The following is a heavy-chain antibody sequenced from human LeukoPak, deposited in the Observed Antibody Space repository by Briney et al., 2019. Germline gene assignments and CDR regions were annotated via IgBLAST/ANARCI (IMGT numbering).Heavy chain of an antibody. D-gene: IGHD3-16*01. CDR3: ARNGGGLGDYYYYYYVDV. Sequence: GESLKISCKASGYNFTPYWIGWVRQMPGKGLEWMGIIYPGDSDTRYSPSFQGQVTISADKSISTAYLQWSSLKASDTAMYYCARNGGGLGDYYYYYYVDVWGKGTTVTVSS. CDR1: GYNFTPYW. J-gene: IGHJ6*03. CDR2: IYPGDSDT. V-gene: IGHV5-51*01.